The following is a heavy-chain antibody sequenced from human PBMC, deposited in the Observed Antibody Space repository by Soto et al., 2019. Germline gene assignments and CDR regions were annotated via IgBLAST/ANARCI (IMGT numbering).Heavy chain of an antibody. D-gene: IGHD6-19*01. CDR3: ARGRREWLSNYYGMDV. J-gene: IGHJ6*02. V-gene: IGHV6-1*01. CDR1: GDSVSSNSAA. Sequence: PSQTLSLTCAISGDSVSSNSAAWNWIRQSPSRGLEWLGRTYYRSKWYNDYAVSVKSRITINPDTSKNQFSLQLNSVTPEDTAVYCCARGRREWLSNYYGMDVWGQGTTVTVSS. CDR2: TYYRSKWYN.